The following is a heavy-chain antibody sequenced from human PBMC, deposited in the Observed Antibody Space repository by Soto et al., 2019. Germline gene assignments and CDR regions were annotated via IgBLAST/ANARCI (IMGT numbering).Heavy chain of an antibody. CDR1: GFTFSSYA. V-gene: IGHV3-23*01. CDR2: ISGSGGST. Sequence: EVQLLESGGGLVQPGGSLRLSCAASGFTFSSYAMSWVRQAPGKGLEWVSAISGSGGSTYYADSVKGRFTISRDNSKNTLYLQMNSLRAEDTAIYYCAKFPYYYDSGSSIEYWGQGTLVTVSS. CDR3: AKFPYYYDSGSSIEY. D-gene: IGHD3-22*01. J-gene: IGHJ4*02.